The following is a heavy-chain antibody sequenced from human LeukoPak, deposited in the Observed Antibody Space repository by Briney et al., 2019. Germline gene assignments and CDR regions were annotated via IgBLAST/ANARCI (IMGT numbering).Heavy chain of an antibody. D-gene: IGHD3-22*01. Sequence: GGSLRLSCAASGFTFDDYAMHWVRRTPGKGLEWVSGISWNSGSIGYADSVKGRFTISRDNAKNSLYLQMNSLRAEDTALYYCAKDNLANYYDSSGYFDSWGQGTLVTVSS. CDR1: GFTFDDYA. J-gene: IGHJ4*02. CDR3: AKDNLANYYDSSGYFDS. CDR2: ISWNSGSI. V-gene: IGHV3-9*01.